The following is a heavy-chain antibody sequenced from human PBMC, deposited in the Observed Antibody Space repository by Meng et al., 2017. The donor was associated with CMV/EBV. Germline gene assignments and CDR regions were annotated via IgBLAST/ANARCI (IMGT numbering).Heavy chain of an antibody. CDR1: GESFSGYY. CDR2: INHSGIT. CDR3: ARGITTLGWFDP. Sequence: LRPSFAVNGESFSGYYWSWTSQLPGKGLEWTGAINHSGITNYNPSLKSRGTISVDTSKNQFYLKLSSVTAADTAVYYCARGITTLGWFDPWGQGTLVTVSS. J-gene: IGHJ5*02. D-gene: IGHD3-10*02. V-gene: IGHV4-34*01.